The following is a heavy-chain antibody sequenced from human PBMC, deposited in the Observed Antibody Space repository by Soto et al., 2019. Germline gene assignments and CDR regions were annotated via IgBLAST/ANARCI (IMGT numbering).Heavy chain of an antibody. CDR1: GGSFSGYY. V-gene: IGHV4-34*01. D-gene: IGHD5-12*01. CDR3: ARVLRERPISYYGMDV. CDR2: INHSGST. Sequence: SETLSLTCAVYGGSFSGYYWSWIRQPPGKGLEWIGEINHSGSTNYNPSLKSRVTISVDTSKNQFSLKLSSVTAADTAVYYCARVLRERPISYYGMDVWGQGTTVTVSS. J-gene: IGHJ6*02.